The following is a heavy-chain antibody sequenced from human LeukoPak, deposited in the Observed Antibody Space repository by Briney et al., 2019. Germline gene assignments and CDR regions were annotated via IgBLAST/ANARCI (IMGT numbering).Heavy chain of an antibody. V-gene: IGHV4-59*01. CDR2: IYYSGST. D-gene: IGHD5-18*01. J-gene: IGHJ4*02. CDR1: GGSISSYY. Sequence: PSETLSLTCTVSGGSISSYYWSWIRQPPGKGLEWIGYIYYSGSTNYNPSLKSRVTISLDTSKNQFSLKLSSVTAADTAVYYCAGDGDSYGYAYWGQGTLVTVSS. CDR3: AGDGDSYGYAY.